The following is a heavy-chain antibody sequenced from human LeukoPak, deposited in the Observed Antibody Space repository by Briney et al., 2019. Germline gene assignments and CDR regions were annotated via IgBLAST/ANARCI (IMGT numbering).Heavy chain of an antibody. D-gene: IGHD1-26*01. CDR3: ARRRVGATFDP. Sequence: SETLSLTCTVSGYSISTGYYWDWIRQPPGKGLEWIGTFYHGGSTYYNPSLKSRVTISVDTSKNQFSLNLTSVTAADTAVYYCARRRVGATFDPWGQGTLVTVSS. CDR2: FYHGGST. J-gene: IGHJ5*02. V-gene: IGHV4-38-2*02. CDR1: GYSISTGYY.